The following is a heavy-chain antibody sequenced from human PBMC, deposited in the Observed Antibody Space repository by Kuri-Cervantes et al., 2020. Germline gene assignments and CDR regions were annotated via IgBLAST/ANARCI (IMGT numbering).Heavy chain of an antibody. J-gene: IGHJ4*02. Sequence: SETLSLTCTVSGGSISSYYWSWIRQSPGKGLEWIGYIYYSGSTNYNPSLKSRASISLDTSKNEFSLKLRSVTAADTAVYYCARAWGYYDSSGRTSDYWGQGTLVTVSS. CDR3: ARAWGYYDSSGRTSDY. V-gene: IGHV4-59*01. D-gene: IGHD3-22*01. CDR1: GGSISSYY. CDR2: IYYSGST.